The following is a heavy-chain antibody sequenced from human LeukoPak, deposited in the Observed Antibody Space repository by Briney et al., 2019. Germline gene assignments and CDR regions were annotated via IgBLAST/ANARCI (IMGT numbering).Heavy chain of an antibody. CDR2: MFYSGST. CDR1: GASISSSNYY. J-gene: IGHJ5*02. D-gene: IGHD7-27*01. CDR3: PRVEDWGSKCTTDFAP. V-gene: IGHV4-39*01. Sequence: SETLSLTCTVSGASISSSNYYWGWIRQPPGEGLEWILSMFYSGSTYYNPSLKSRATISVDSSKNQFSLKVSSVTAAHTAVSICPRVEDWGSKCTTDFAPGGQGPLVTVSS.